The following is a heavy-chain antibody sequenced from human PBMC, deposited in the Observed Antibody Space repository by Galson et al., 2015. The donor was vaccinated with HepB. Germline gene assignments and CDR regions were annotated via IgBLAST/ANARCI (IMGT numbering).Heavy chain of an antibody. Sequence: SVKVSCKASGGTFSSYAISWVRQAPGQGLEWMGRIIPILGIANYAQKFQGRVTITADKSTSTAYMELSSLRSEDTAVYYCARDQSSSWEDATFDYWGQGTLVTVSS. CDR3: ARDQSSSWEDATFDY. CDR1: GGTFSSYA. CDR2: IIPILGIA. D-gene: IGHD6-13*01. V-gene: IGHV1-69*04. J-gene: IGHJ4*02.